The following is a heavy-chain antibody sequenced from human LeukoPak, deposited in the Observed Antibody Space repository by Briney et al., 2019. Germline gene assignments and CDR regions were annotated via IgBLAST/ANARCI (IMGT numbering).Heavy chain of an antibody. CDR2: IRYDESNK. V-gene: IGHV3-33*06. J-gene: IGHJ4*02. D-gene: IGHD1-1*01. CDR1: GFTFSSYG. Sequence: PGRSLRLSCAASGFTFSSYGMHWVSQAPGKGREWVAVIRYDESNKYYADSVKGRFTISRDNSKNTLYLQMNSLRAEDTAVYYCAKGGWYNVKGDFDYWGQGTLVTVSS. CDR3: AKGGWYNVKGDFDY.